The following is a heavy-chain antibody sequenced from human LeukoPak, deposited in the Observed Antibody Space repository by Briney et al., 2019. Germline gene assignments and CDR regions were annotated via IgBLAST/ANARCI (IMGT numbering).Heavy chain of an antibody. Sequence: VQPGGSLRLSCAASGFTVSNSYMNWVRQAPGKGLEWVSLIYSGGGTYYADSVKGRFTISRDNTKNTLYLQMNSLRAEDTAVYYCARNYYDSSAYYYFDYWGQGTLVTVSS. CDR3: ARNYYDSSAYYYFDY. V-gene: IGHV3-66*01. CDR2: IYSGGGT. D-gene: IGHD3-22*01. CDR1: GFTVSNSY. J-gene: IGHJ4*02.